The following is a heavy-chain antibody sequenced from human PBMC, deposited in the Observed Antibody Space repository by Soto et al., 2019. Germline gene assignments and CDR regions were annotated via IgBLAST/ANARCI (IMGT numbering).Heavy chain of an antibody. CDR3: ATLNSLAYAGDAFDI. CDR1: GFAFSNYW. V-gene: IGHV3-7*01. D-gene: IGHD4-17*01. Sequence: EVQLVESGGGLVQPGGSLRLSCAASGFAFSNYWMTWVRQAPGKGLEWVANIKKDGSEKYYVDSVKGRFTISRDNAKNSLSLQMNSLRAEDTAVYYCATLNSLAYAGDAFDIWGQGTLVTVSS. J-gene: IGHJ3*02. CDR2: IKKDGSEK.